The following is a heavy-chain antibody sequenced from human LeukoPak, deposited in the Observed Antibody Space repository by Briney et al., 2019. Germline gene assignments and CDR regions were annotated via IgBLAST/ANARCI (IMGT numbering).Heavy chain of an antibody. Sequence: GGSLRLSCAASGFTFSSYSMNWVRQAPGKGLEWVSYISSSSSTIYYADSVKGRFTISRYNAKNSLYLQMNSLRAEDTAVYYCARDPNSSDYYNSSGYYQLDAFDTWGQGKMVTVSS. CDR2: ISSSSSTI. CDR1: GFTFSSYS. V-gene: IGHV3-48*01. J-gene: IGHJ3*02. D-gene: IGHD3-22*01. CDR3: ARDPNSSDYYNSSGYYQLDAFDT.